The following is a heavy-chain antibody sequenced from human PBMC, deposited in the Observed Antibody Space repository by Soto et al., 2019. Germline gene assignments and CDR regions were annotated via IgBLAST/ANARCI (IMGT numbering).Heavy chain of an antibody. CDR1: GFTFSSYA. CDR3: AKDRQGYSYGFSFRRPSPDY. D-gene: IGHD5-18*01. V-gene: IGHV3-23*01. CDR2: ISGSGGST. J-gene: IGHJ4*02. Sequence: EVQLLESGGGLVQPGGSLRLSCAASGFTFSSYALSWVRLAPGKGLEWVSAISGSGGSTYYADSVKGRFTISRDNSKNTLYLQMNSLRAEYTAVYYCAKDRQGYSYGFSFRRPSPDYWGQGTLVTVSS.